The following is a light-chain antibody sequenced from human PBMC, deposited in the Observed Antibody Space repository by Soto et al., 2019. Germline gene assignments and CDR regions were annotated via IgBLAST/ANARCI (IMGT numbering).Light chain of an antibody. V-gene: IGKV3-20*01. CDR2: AAS. J-gene: IGKJ1*01. CDR3: QQYGRSPRT. CDR1: QSVSNY. Sequence: EIVFNQSPATLPFYQGELTTLSSMASQSVSNYLVWYQQKPGQAPRLFIYAASIRASGIPDRFSGSGSGTDFTLTISRLEPEDFAVYYCQQYGRSPRTFGRGTKVDIK.